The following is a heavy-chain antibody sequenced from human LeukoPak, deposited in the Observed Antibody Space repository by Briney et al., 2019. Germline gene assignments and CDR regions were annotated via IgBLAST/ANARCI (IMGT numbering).Heavy chain of an antibody. V-gene: IGHV4-59*01. Sequence: SETLSLTCTVSGGSISSYYWSWIRQPPGKGLEWIGYIYYSGSTNYNPSLKSRVTISVDTSKNQFSLKLSSVTAADTAVYYCARDRSTXLTGPPAYFDYWGQGTLVTVSS. CDR1: GGSISSYY. CDR3: ARDRSTXLTGPPAYFDY. CDR2: IYYSGST. D-gene: IGHD3-9*01. J-gene: IGHJ4*02.